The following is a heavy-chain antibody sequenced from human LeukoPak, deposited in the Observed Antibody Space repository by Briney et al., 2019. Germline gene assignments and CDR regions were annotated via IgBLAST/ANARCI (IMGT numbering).Heavy chain of an antibody. Sequence: SETLSLTCTVSGGSISSYYWSWIRQPPGKGLEWIGYIYYSGSTNYNPSLKSRVTISVDTSKNQFSLKLSSVTAADTAVYYCARAPSIGPEFYYYGMDVSGQGTTVTVSS. CDR3: ARAPSIGPEFYYYGMDV. CDR2: IYYSGST. D-gene: IGHD3-10*01. CDR1: GGSISSYY. J-gene: IGHJ6*02. V-gene: IGHV4-59*01.